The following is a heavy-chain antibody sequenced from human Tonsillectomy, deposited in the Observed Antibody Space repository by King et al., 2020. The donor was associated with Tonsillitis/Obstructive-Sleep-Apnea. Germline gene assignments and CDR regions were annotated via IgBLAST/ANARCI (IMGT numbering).Heavy chain of an antibody. D-gene: IGHD7-27*01. CDR3: ARETGDGSHFDY. J-gene: IGHJ4*02. Sequence: QLQESGPGLVKPSQTLSLTCTVSGGSISSGGDYWSWIRQHPGQGLEWIGYIYYSGSTYYNPSLKSRVTISVDTSKNQFSLKLSSVTAADTAVYYCARETGDGSHFDYWGQGTLVTVSS. V-gene: IGHV4-31*03. CDR2: IYYSGST. CDR1: GGSISSGGDY.